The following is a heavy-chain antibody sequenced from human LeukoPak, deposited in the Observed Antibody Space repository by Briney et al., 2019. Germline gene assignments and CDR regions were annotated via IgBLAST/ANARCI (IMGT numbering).Heavy chain of an antibody. CDR2: ISWNSGSI. Sequence: PGRSLRLSCAASGFTFDDYAMHWVRQAPGKGLEWVSGISWNSGSIGYADSVKGRFTISRDNAKNSLYLQMNSLRAEDMALYYCAKGGYSSSSRSWFDPWGQGTLVTVSS. J-gene: IGHJ5*02. D-gene: IGHD6-6*01. CDR1: GFTFDDYA. V-gene: IGHV3-9*03. CDR3: AKGGYSSSSRSWFDP.